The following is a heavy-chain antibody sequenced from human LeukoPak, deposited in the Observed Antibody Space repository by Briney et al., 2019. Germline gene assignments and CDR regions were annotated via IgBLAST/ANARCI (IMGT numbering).Heavy chain of an antibody. J-gene: IGHJ6*02. CDR3: ARDLRRTHGMDV. CDR2: IWYDGSNK. V-gene: IGHV3-33*01. CDR1: GFTFSSYG. Sequence: GGSLRLSCAASGFTFSSYGMRWVRQAPGKGLEWVAVIWYDGSNKYYADSVKGRFTISRDNSKNTLYLQMNSLRAEDTAVYYCARDLRRTHGMDVWGQGTTVTVSS. D-gene: IGHD3-16*01.